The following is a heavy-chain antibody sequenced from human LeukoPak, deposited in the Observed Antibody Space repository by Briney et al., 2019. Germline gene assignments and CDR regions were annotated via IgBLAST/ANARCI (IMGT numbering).Heavy chain of an antibody. V-gene: IGHV5-51*01. J-gene: IGHJ4*02. CDR2: IYPGDSDT. D-gene: IGHD3-22*01. Sequence: KGGESLKISCKGSGYCFTSYWIGWVRPMPGKGLEWMGIIYPGDSDTRYSPSFQGQVTISADKSISTAYLQWSSLKASDTAMYYCARQPSYYDSSGYSEFDYWGQGTLVTVSS. CDR1: GYCFTSYW. CDR3: ARQPSYYDSSGYSEFDY.